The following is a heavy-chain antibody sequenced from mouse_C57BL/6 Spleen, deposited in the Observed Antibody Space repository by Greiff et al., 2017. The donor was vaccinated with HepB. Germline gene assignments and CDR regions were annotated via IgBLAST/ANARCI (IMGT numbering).Heavy chain of an antibody. CDR2: IYPRSGNT. Sequence: VMLVESGAELARPGASVKLSCKASGYTFTSYGISWVKQRTGQGLEWIGEIYPRSGNTYYNEKFKGKATLTADKSSSTAYMELRSLTSEDSAVYFCARTGTEAMDYWGQGTSVTVSS. J-gene: IGHJ4*01. V-gene: IGHV1-81*01. CDR1: GYTFTSYG. D-gene: IGHD3-3*01. CDR3: ARTGTEAMDY.